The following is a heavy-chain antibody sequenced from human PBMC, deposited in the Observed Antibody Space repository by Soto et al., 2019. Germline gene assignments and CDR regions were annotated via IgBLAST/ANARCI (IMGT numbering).Heavy chain of an antibody. CDR2: IKSKTDGGTT. J-gene: IGHJ6*02. CDR1: GFTFSNAW. V-gene: IGHV3-15*07. D-gene: IGHD2-2*01. Sequence: PGGSLRLSCAASGFTFSNAWMNWVRQAPGKGLEWVGRIKSKTDGGTTDYAAPVKGRFTISRDDSKNTLYLQMNSLKTEDTAVYYCTTASKDIVLEPGPFHVHYYYYGMDVWGQGTTVTVSS. CDR3: TTASKDIVLEPGPFHVHYYYYGMDV.